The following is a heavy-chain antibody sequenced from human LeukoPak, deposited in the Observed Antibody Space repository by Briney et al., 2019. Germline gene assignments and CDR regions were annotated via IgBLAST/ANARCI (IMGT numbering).Heavy chain of an antibody. J-gene: IGHJ3*02. CDR1: GFTFSSYE. Sequence: GGSLRLSCAASGFTFSSYEMNWVRQAPGKGLEWVSYISSSGSTIYYADSVKGRFTISRDNAKNSLYLQMNSLRAEDTAVYYCARPITMVRGVIIADAFDIWGQGTMVTGSS. D-gene: IGHD3-10*01. CDR3: ARPITMVRGVIIADAFDI. CDR2: ISSSGSTI. V-gene: IGHV3-48*03.